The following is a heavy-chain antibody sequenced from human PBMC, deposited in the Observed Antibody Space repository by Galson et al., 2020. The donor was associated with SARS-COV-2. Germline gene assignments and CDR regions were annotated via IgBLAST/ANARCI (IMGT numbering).Heavy chain of an antibody. CDR1: GFTFSTYY. V-gene: IGHV3-7*01. CDR2: IKQDGSEK. Sequence: GESLKISCAASGFTFSTYYMSWVRQAPGKGLEWVANIKQDGSEKYYVDSLKARFTISRDNAKNSLYLQMISLRAEDTAVYYCARDGLMFRENDAIDIWGQGTMVTVSS. D-gene: IGHD2-2*03. CDR3: ARDGLMFRENDAIDI. J-gene: IGHJ3*02.